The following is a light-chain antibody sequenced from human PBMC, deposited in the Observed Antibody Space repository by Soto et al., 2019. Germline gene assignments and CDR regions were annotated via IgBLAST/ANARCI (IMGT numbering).Light chain of an antibody. J-gene: IGLJ1*01. V-gene: IGLV2-14*02. CDR2: EGS. Sequence: QSALTQPASVSGSPGQSITISCIGIISDVGNYHLVSWYQQHPGKAPKLMIYEGSKRPSGVSNRFSGSKSGNTASLTISGLQAEDEAEYYCSSYAGNNMRVFGTGTKLTVL. CDR3: SSYAGNNMRV. CDR1: ISDVGNYHL.